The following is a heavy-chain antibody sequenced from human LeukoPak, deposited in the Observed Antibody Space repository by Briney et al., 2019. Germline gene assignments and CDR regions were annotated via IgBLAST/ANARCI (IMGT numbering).Heavy chain of an antibody. V-gene: IGHV4-59*01. D-gene: IGHD3-10*01. CDR1: GGSISSYY. CDR2: IYYSGST. Sequence: PSETLSLTCTVSGGSISSYYWSWIRQPPGKGLEWIGYIYYSGSTNYNPSLKRRVTISVDTSKNQFSLKLSSVTAADTAVYYCARGYEVRGYYYYGMDVWGQGTTVTVSS. J-gene: IGHJ6*02. CDR3: ARGYEVRGYYYYGMDV.